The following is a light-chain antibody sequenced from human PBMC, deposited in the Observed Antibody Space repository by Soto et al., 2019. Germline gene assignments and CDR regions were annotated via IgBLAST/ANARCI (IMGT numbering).Light chain of an antibody. Sequence: DNQMTQSPSSLSASVGDIVTITCRASQSISSYLNWYQQKPGKAPKLLIYAASSLQSGVPSRFSGSGSGTDFTVTISSLQPEDFATYYCQQSYSMPRTFGGGTKVDVK. CDR2: AAS. CDR3: QQSYSMPRT. V-gene: IGKV1-39*01. J-gene: IGKJ4*01. CDR1: QSISSY.